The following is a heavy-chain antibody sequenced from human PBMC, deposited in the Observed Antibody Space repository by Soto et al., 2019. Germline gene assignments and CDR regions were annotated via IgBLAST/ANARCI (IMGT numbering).Heavy chain of an antibody. CDR2: ISSSSSYI. Sequence: EGSLRLSCAASGFTFSSYSMNWVRQAPGKGLEWVSSISSSSSYIYYADSVKGRFTISRDNAKNSLYLQMNSLRAEDTAVYYCAREYCSSTSCYVKWDGFGMDVWGQGTTVTVSS. CDR3: AREYCSSTSCYVKWDGFGMDV. CDR1: GFTFSSYS. D-gene: IGHD2-2*01. V-gene: IGHV3-21*01. J-gene: IGHJ6*02.